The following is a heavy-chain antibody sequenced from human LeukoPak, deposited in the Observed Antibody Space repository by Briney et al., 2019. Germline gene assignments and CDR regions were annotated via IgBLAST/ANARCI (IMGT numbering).Heavy chain of an antibody. V-gene: IGHV4-61*02. J-gene: IGHJ6*03. CDR1: GGSISSGSYY. CDR3: ARDRRYCSGGSCYYYYYMDV. D-gene: IGHD2-15*01. Sequence: SETLSLTCTVSGGSISSGSYYWSWIRQPAGKGLEWIGRIYTSGSTNYNPSLKSRVTISVDTSKNQFSLKLSSVTAADTAVYYCARDRRYCSGGSCYYYYYMDVWGKGTTVTISS. CDR2: IYTSGST.